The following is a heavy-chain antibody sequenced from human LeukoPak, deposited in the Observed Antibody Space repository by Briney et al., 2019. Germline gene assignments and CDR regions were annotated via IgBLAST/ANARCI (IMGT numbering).Heavy chain of an antibody. CDR2: IYHSGST. CDR1: VYSISSGYS. Sequence: SESLSLTCTVSVYSISSGYSWGWIRQPPGKGLEWIESIYHSGSTYYKPSLKSRLTISVDTYKTQSALKLSSVTAADTAVYYCARIDISTVTLDYWGQGTLVTVSS. D-gene: IGHD4-17*01. V-gene: IGHV4-38-2*02. J-gene: IGHJ4*02. CDR3: ARIDISTVTLDY.